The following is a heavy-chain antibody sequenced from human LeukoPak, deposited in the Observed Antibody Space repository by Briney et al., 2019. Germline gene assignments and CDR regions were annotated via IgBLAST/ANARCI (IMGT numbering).Heavy chain of an antibody. D-gene: IGHD2-21*02. J-gene: IGHJ3*02. V-gene: IGHV4-59*08. CDR3: ARLDGDSDAFDI. Sequence: SETLCLTCAGSGGAITRDNRSCIRQPPRKRLEWIWYIYYSGSTNYNPSLKSRVSISVETSKSQFSLKLSSVSAADTGVYYCARLDGDSDAFDIWGEGTMVTASS. CDR2: IYYSGST. CDR1: GGAITRDN.